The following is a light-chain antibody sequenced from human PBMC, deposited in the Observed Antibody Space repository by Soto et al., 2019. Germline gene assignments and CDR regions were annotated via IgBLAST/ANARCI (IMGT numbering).Light chain of an antibody. V-gene: IGLV2-23*03. CDR3: CSFAGSSTFVV. J-gene: IGLJ2*01. CDR2: EGT. CDR1: SSDVDSYNL. Sequence: QSAMTQPASVSGSPGQSITISCTGTSSDVDSYNLVSWYQQHPGKVPKLMIYEGTKRPSGVASRFSGSQSGNTASLTISGLQAEDEADYYCCSFAGSSTFVVFGGGTKLTVL.